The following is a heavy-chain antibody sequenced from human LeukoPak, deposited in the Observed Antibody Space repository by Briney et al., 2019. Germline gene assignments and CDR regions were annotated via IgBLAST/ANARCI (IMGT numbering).Heavy chain of an antibody. CDR2: IKSNSGAT. D-gene: IGHD4-17*01. CDR1: GFTFTGYY. CDR3: VRAVDGDYASYFDP. Sequence: ASVKVSCQASGFTFTGYYMHWVRQAPGQGLEWMGRIKSNSGATNYAQKFQGRVTMSRDTSISTAYMELSRLRSDDTAIYYCVRAVDGDYASYFDPWGQGTLVTVS. V-gene: IGHV1-2*06. J-gene: IGHJ5*02.